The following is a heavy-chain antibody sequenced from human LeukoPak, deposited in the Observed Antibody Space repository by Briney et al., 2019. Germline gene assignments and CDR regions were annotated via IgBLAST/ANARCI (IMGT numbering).Heavy chain of an antibody. CDR3: ARDSPGVVTSH. CDR2: IYYSGST. Sequence: SETLSLTCAVYGGSFSGYYWSWIRQPPGKGLEWIGYIYYSGSTYYSPSLKSRVTISVDTSKHQFSLKLSSVTAADTAVYYCARDSPGVVTSHWGQGTLVTVAS. V-gene: IGHV4-30-4*08. CDR1: GGSFSGYY. D-gene: IGHD3-3*01. J-gene: IGHJ4*02.